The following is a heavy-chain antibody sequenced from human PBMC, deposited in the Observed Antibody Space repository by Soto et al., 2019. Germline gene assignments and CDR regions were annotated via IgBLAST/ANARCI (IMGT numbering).Heavy chain of an antibody. CDR2: IYHSGST. J-gene: IGHJ6*02. CDR3: ARENSSSRGMDV. D-gene: IGHD6-6*01. CDR1: GGSISSGGYS. Sequence: LSLTCAVSGGSISSGGYSWSWIRQPPGKGLEWIGYIYHSGSTYYNPSLKSRVTISVDRSKNQFSLKLSSVTAADTAVYYCARENSSSRGMDVWGQGTTVTAP. V-gene: IGHV4-30-2*01.